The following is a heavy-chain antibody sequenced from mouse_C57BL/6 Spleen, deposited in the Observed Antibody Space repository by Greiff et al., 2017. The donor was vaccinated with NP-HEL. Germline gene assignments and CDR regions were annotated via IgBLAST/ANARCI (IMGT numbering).Heavy chain of an antibody. CDR3: ARETYYSKDWYFDV. D-gene: IGHD2-5*01. J-gene: IGHJ1*03. CDR1: GFTFSSYA. Sequence: EVQVVESGGGLVKPGGSLKLSCAASGFTFSSYAMSWVRQTPEKRLEWVATISDGGSYTYYPDNVKGRFTISRDNAKNNLYLQMSHLKSEDTAMYYCARETYYSKDWYFDVWGTGTTVTVFS. V-gene: IGHV5-4*01. CDR2: ISDGGSYT.